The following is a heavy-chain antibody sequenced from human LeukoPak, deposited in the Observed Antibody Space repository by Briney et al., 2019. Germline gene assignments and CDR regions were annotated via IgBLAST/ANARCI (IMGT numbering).Heavy chain of an antibody. CDR1: GFTFSTYA. CDR2: ISDTSTTT. CDR3: AKPYTGTYYYYFMDV. Sequence: GGSLRLSCAASGFTFSTYAMGWVRQAPAKGLEWVSAISDTSTTTHYADSVKGRFTISRDNSKSTLYLQMNSLRAEDTAVYYCAKPYTGTYYYYFMDVWGIGNTVTVSS. D-gene: IGHD1-26*01. J-gene: IGHJ6*03. V-gene: IGHV3-23*01.